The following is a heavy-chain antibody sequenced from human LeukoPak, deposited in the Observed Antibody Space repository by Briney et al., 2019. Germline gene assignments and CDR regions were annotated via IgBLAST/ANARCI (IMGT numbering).Heavy chain of an antibody. CDR3: AREISSSSGYYYYGMDV. CDR2: ISGSGTSV. Sequence: RAGGSLRLSCAASGFAFSSFAMSWVRQAPGKGLEWVSAISGRVSAISGSGTSVYYADAVKGRFTISRDNSKNTLFLQMNNLRAEDTAVYYCAREISSSSGYYYYGMDVWGQGTTVTVSS. D-gene: IGHD6-13*01. V-gene: IGHV3-23*01. CDR1: GFAFSSFA. J-gene: IGHJ6*02.